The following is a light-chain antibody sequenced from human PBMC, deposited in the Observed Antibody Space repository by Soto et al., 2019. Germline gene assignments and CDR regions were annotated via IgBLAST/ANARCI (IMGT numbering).Light chain of an antibody. CDR3: SSYASSSTLL. J-gene: IGLJ2*01. V-gene: IGLV2-14*01. Sequence: QSALTQPASVSGSPGQSITISCTGTSSDVGGYDYVSWYQQHPGKVPKLMIYDVSSRPSGVSNRFSGSKSGNTASLTISGLHAEYEADYYCSSYASSSTLLFGGGTKLTVL. CDR1: SSDVGGYDY. CDR2: DVS.